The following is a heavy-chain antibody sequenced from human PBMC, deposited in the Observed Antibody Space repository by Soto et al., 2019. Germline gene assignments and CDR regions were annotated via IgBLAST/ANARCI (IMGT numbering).Heavy chain of an antibody. V-gene: IGHV4-61*01. D-gene: IGHD1-26*01. Sequence: SETLSLTCSVSGGSVSNKTYYWSWIRQPPGKRLEWIGYVYYSGTTNYNPSLKSRVTISVDLSKNQFSLRLSSVTTADTALYYCARTTAVPTTIRSRSFFDYWGQGTMVTVS. J-gene: IGHJ4*02. CDR1: GGSVSNKTYY. CDR3: ARTTAVPTTIRSRSFFDY. CDR2: VYYSGTT.